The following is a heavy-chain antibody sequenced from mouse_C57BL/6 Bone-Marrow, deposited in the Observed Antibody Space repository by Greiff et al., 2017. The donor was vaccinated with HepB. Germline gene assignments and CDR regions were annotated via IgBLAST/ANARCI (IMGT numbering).Heavy chain of an antibody. CDR1: GFTFSSYT. V-gene: IGHV5-9*01. J-gene: IGHJ1*03. CDR3: ARPYYSNYYWYFDV. D-gene: IGHD2-5*01. CDR2: ISGGGGNT. Sequence: EVQVVESGGGLVKPGGSLKLSCAASGFTFSSYTMSWVRQTPEKRLEWVATISGGGGNTYYPDSVKGRFTISRDNAKNTLYLQMSSLRAEDTALDYCARPYYSNYYWYFDVWGTGTTVTVSS.